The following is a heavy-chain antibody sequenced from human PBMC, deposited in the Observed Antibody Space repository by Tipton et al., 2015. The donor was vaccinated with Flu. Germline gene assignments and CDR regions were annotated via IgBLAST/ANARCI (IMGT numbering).Heavy chain of an antibody. CDR2: IIPTLGKP. J-gene: IGHJ1*01. Sequence: QLVQSGAEVKKPGASVKVSCKASGYTFTSYYMHWVRQAPGQGLEWVGEIIPTLGKPTYALKFQDRVTITADEYATTAYLELSDLRSEDTAVYYCARVGTSYYDTSGYYSEYFDQWGQGTLVTVSS. D-gene: IGHD3-22*01. CDR1: GYTFTSYY. CDR3: ARVGTSYYDTSGYYSEYFDQ. V-gene: IGHV1-46*01.